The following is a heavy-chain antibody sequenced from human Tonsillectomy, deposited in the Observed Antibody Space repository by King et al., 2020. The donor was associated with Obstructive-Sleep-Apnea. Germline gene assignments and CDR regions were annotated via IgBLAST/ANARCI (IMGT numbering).Heavy chain of an antibody. J-gene: IGHJ4*02. V-gene: IGHV4-34*01. CDR3: ARGEAAAFYY. D-gene: IGHD6-13*01. Sequence: VQLQQWGAGLLKPSETLSLTCAVYGGSFSGYYWSWIRQPPGKGLGWIGEINHSGSTNYNPSLKNRVTISVDTSKNQFSLKLSSVTAADTAVYYCARGEAAAFYYWGQGTLVTVSS. CDR1: GGSFSGYY. CDR2: INHSGST.